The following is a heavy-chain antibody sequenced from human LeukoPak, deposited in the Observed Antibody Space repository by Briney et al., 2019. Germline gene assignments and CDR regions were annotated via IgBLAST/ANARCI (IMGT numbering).Heavy chain of an antibody. Sequence: ASVKVSCTASGYTFTNHYINWVRQAPGQGLQWLGIINPITGGTDPAQKFQDRVTLTRDTSTTTFYMELGRLRSEDTAVYYCARSEYYGAGSFDYWGQGTLVTVSS. V-gene: IGHV1-46*01. CDR1: GYTFTNHY. D-gene: IGHD3-10*01. J-gene: IGHJ4*02. CDR2: INPITGGT. CDR3: ARSEYYGAGSFDY.